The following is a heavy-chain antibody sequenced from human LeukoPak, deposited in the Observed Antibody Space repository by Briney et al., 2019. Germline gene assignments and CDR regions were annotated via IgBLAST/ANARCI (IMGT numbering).Heavy chain of an antibody. Sequence: GGSLRLSCAASGFTFSSYAMSWVRQAPGKGLEWVSAISGSGGSTYYADSVKGRFTISRDNSKNTLYLQMNSLRAEDTAVYYCAKGGPYCSGGSCCFFFDYWGQGTLVTVSS. CDR3: AKGGPYCSGGSCCFFFDY. CDR1: GFTFSSYA. D-gene: IGHD2-15*01. V-gene: IGHV3-23*01. CDR2: ISGSGGST. J-gene: IGHJ4*02.